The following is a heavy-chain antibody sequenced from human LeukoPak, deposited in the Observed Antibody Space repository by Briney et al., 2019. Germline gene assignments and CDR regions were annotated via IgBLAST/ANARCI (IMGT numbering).Heavy chain of an antibody. D-gene: IGHD6-19*01. CDR3: ATGRSRGWSYAFDI. CDR2: IGTLADT. Sequence: PGGSLRLSCAASGLTFSSHDMHWVRQVTGKGLERVSAIGTLADTFYSDSVKGRFTISRENAKNSFYLQMNGLRAGDTAVYYCATGRSRGWSYAFDIWGRGTVVTVSS. CDR1: GLTFSSHD. V-gene: IGHV3-13*01. J-gene: IGHJ3*02.